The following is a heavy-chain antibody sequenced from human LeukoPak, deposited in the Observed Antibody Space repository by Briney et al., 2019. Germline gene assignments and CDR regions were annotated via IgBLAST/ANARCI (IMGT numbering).Heavy chain of an antibody. CDR3: ARDRTVVVAAPDVYDL. CDR2: IYYSGST. V-gene: IGHV4-59*01. Sequence: SETLSLTCTVSGGSISSYYWSWIRQPPGKGLEWIGYIYYSGSTNYNPSLKSRVTISVDTSKNQFSLKLSSVTAADTAVYYCARDRTVVVAAPDVYDLWGRGTLVTVSS. D-gene: IGHD2-15*01. CDR1: GGSISSYY. J-gene: IGHJ2*01.